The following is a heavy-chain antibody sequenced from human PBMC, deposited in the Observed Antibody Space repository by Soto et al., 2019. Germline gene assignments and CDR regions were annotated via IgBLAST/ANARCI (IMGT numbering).Heavy chain of an antibody. CDR1: GFMFSRSG. D-gene: IGHD2-2*01. Sequence: GGSLRLSCAASGFMFSRSGMTWVRQAPGMRLESVAGIGGSGRNTYYADSVKGRFTISRDNSKNTLFLQMNSLRPEDTAVYYCAKDSGYQLPDNYFYYGLDVWGQGTTVTVSS. CDR3: AKDSGYQLPDNYFYYGLDV. CDR2: IGGSGRNT. V-gene: IGHV3-23*01. J-gene: IGHJ6*02.